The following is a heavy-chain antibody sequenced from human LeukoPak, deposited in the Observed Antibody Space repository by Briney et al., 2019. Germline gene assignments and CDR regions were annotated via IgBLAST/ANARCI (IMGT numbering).Heavy chain of an antibody. J-gene: IGHJ3*02. CDR3: ARHWTRGHAFDI. D-gene: IGHD3-3*01. Sequence: SETLSLTCTVSGGSISSSSYYWGWLRQPPGKGLEWIGSIYYSGSTYHNPSLKSRFTISVDTSKNQFSLKLSSVTAADTAVYYCARHWTRGHAFDIWGQGTMVSVSS. V-gene: IGHV4-39*01. CDR2: IYYSGST. CDR1: GGSISSSSYY.